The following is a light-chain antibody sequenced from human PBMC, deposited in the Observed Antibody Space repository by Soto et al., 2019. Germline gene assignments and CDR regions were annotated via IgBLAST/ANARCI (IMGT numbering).Light chain of an antibody. CDR3: QPSFRYTIT. V-gene: IGKV1-8*01. CDR2: TAS. J-gene: IGKJ4*01. Sequence: AIRMTQSPSSFAASTGDIVTITCRASQGISSHLDWYQVKPGKAPRLLIYTASYLESGVPSRFSGSGSGTDLTLTISSLQSEDFAVYYCQPSFRYTITFGGGTKVEIK. CDR1: QGISSH.